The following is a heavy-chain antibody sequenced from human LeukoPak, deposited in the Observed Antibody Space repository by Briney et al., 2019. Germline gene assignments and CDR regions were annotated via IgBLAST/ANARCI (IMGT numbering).Heavy chain of an antibody. J-gene: IGHJ4*02. CDR2: IGTAGDA. Sequence: GGSLRLSCAASGFTFSDYDMHWVRQATGKGLEWVSSIGTAGDAYYTGSVKGRFTISRENAKNSLYLQMNSLRAGDTAVYYCARVAKERVGGVYYFDYWGQGTLVTVSS. V-gene: IGHV3-13*01. CDR3: ARVAKERVGGVYYFDY. D-gene: IGHD1-1*01. CDR1: GFTFSDYD.